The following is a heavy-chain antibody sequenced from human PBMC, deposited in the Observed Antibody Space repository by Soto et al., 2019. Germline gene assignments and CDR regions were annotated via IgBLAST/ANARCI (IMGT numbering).Heavy chain of an antibody. CDR2: ISTMSSTI. D-gene: IGHD3-22*01. J-gene: IGHJ4*02. Sequence: GGSLRLSCTASGFTFSTYSMSWVRQAPGKGLEWVSYISTMSSTIYYADSVKGRFTISRDNAKNSMFLQMNSLRDEDAAVYYCARPPAPQDYYDSRGLPPEPGFWGQGTPVTVSS. CDR3: ARPPAPQDYYDSRGLPPEPGF. CDR1: GFTFSTYS. V-gene: IGHV3-48*02.